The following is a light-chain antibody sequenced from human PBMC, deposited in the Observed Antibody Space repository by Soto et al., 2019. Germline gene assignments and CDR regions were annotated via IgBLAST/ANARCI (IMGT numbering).Light chain of an antibody. V-gene: IGKV1-12*02. Sequence: DIKMNQSPATLSASVGDRVTITCRASHSIGSWLAWYQQKPGKAPNLLIYVASSLESGVPSRFSGSGSGTDFTLTSSGLQPEDIAPYYCQQAHSFPFPFGGGTKVDIK. CDR3: QQAHSFPFP. J-gene: IGKJ4*01. CDR2: VAS. CDR1: HSIGSW.